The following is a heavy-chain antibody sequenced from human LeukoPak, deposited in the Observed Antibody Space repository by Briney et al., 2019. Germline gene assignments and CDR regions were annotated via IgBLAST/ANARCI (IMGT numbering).Heavy chain of an antibody. Sequence: ASVKVSCKASGGTFSSYAISWVRQAPGQGLEWMGWISAYNGNTNYAQKLQGRVTMTTDTSTSTAYMELRSLRSDDTAVYYCALISGYYSNFDYWGQGALVTVSS. D-gene: IGHD3-22*01. CDR2: ISAYNGNT. V-gene: IGHV1-18*01. J-gene: IGHJ4*02. CDR1: GGTFSSYA. CDR3: ALISGYYSNFDY.